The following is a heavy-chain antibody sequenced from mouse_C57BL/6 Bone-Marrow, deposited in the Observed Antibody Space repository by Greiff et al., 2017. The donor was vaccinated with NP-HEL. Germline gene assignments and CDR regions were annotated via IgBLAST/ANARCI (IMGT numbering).Heavy chain of an antibody. CDR1: GFTFSSYG. J-gene: IGHJ2*01. CDR3: ASGTPFDY. V-gene: IGHV5-6*01. D-gene: IGHD1-1*01. CDR2: ISSGGSYT. Sequence: EVMLVESGGDLVKPGGSLKLSCAASGFTFSSYGMSWVRQTPDKRLEWVATISSGGSYTYYPDSVKGRFTISRDNAKNTLYLQMSSLKSEDTAMYYCASGTPFDYWGQGTTLTVSS.